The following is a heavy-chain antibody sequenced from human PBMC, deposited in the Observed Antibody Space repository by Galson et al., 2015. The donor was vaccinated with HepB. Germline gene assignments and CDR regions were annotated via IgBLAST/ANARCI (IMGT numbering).Heavy chain of an antibody. D-gene: IGHD1-26*01. CDR1: GYSFTSYW. CDR2: IYPDDSDI. V-gene: IGHV5-51*01. Sequence: QSGAEVKKPGESLKISCKVSGYSFTSYWIGWVRQMPGKGLEWMGVIYPDDSDIRYSPSFQGQVTISADKSITTAYLQWSSLKASDTAMYYCGRQTKRWAIFEYWGQGTLVTVSS. J-gene: IGHJ4*02. CDR3: GRQTKRWAIFEY.